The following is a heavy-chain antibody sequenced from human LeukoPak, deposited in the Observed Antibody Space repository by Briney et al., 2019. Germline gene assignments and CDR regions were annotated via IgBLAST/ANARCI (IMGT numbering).Heavy chain of an antibody. J-gene: IGHJ4*03. V-gene: IGHV5-51*01. D-gene: IGHD6-19*01. CDR2: IYTVDSDT. CDR3: ARGGSGWYFDY. Sequence: GESLKISCKGSGYSFTNYWIGWVRQMPGKGLEYMGIIYTVDSDTKYNPSFQGQVTISVDKSINTAYLQWTSLKASDTATYYCARGGSGWYFDYWGHGSLVTVSS. CDR1: GYSFTNYW.